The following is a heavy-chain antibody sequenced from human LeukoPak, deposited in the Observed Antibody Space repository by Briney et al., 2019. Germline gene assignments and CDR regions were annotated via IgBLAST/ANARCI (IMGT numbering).Heavy chain of an antibody. CDR3: ARANWYQDFDY. D-gene: IGHD2-2*01. CDR1: GGSISSSSYY. J-gene: IGHJ4*02. Sequence: SETLSLTCTVSGGSISSSSYYWSWIRQPAGKGLEWIGRIYTSGSTNYNPSLKSRVTMSVDTSKNQFSLKLSSVTAADTAVYYCARANWYQDFDYWGQGTLVTVSS. V-gene: IGHV4-61*02. CDR2: IYTSGST.